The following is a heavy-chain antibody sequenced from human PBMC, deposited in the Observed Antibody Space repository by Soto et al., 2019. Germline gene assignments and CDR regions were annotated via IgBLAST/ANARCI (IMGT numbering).Heavy chain of an antibody. CDR2: VSAYNGNT. D-gene: IGHD2-21*01. CDR1: GYTFTSYG. V-gene: IGHV1-18*01. J-gene: IGHJ3*02. Sequence: ASVKVSCKASGYTFTSYGISWVRQAPGQGLEWMGWVSAYNGNTNYAQKFLGRVAVTTDTSTSTAYMELRSLRSDDTAVYYCARIAYCGGDCYFDSDVFDIWGQGTMVTVS. CDR3: ARIAYCGGDCYFDSDVFDI.